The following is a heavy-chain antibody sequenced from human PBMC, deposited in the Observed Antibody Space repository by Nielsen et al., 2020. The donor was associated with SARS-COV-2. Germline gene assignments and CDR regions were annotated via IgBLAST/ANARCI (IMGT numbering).Heavy chain of an antibody. CDR3: TRDRIRHTAMAREGFDY. V-gene: IGHV3-49*04. Sequence: GESLKISCAASGFTFSSYSMNWVRQAPGKGLEWVGFIRSKAYGGTTEYAASVKGRFTISRDDSKSIAYLQMNSLKTEDTAVYYCTRDRIRHTAMAREGFDYWGQGTLVTVSS. CDR1: GFTFSSYS. D-gene: IGHD5-18*01. J-gene: IGHJ4*02. CDR2: IRSKAYGGTT.